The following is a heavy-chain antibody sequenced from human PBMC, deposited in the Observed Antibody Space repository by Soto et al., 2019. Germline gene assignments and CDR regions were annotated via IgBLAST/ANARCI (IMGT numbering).Heavy chain of an antibody. V-gene: IGHV4-59*01. J-gene: IGHJ6*02. CDR2: IYYSGST. CDR1: GGSISSYY. D-gene: IGHD1-7*01. Sequence: SETLSLTCTVSGGSISSYYWSWIRQPPGKGLEWIGYIYYSGSTNYNPSLKSRVTISVDTSKNQFSLKLSSVTAADTAVYYCAGPVGTVTTRNYYYCMDVWGQGTTFTVSS. CDR3: AGPVGTVTTRNYYYCMDV.